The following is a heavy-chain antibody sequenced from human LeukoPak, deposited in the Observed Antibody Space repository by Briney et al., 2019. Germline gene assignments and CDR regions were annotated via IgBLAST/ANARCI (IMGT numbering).Heavy chain of an antibody. Sequence: PSETLSLTCTVSGASISDYYWSWIRQPPGKRLEGIAYMYYSGIPNYSRSLKSRVTTSADKSNNQVSLTLTSVTAADTAVYYCASHRGRGEAFDYWGRGTLVTVSS. V-gene: IGHV4-59*08. D-gene: IGHD3-10*01. CDR2: MYYSGIP. CDR1: GASISDYY. CDR3: ASHRGRGEAFDY. J-gene: IGHJ4*02.